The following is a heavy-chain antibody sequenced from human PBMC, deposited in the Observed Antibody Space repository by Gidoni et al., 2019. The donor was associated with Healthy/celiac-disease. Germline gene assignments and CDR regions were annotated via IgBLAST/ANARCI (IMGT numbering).Heavy chain of an antibody. J-gene: IGHJ4*02. D-gene: IGHD2-21*02. CDR3: AKDRLRGGNSGAYFDY. CDR2: IRYDGSNK. V-gene: IGHV3-30*02. CDR1: GFTFSSYG. Sequence: QVQLVESGGGVVQPGGSLRLSCAASGFTFSSYGMHWVRQAPGKGLEWVAFIRYDGSNKYYADSVKGRFTISRDNSKNTLYLQMNSLRAEDTAVYYCAKDRLRGGNSGAYFDYWGQGTLVTVSS.